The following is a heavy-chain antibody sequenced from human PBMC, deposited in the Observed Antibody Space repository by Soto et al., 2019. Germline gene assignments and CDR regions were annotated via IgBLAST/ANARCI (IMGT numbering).Heavy chain of an antibody. Sequence: QVQLQESGPGLVKPSQTLSLTCTVSGGSISSGDYYCSWIRQPPGKGLEWIGYIYHSGSTYYNPSLKSRVTISVDTSKNQFSLKLSSVTAADTAVYYCARERPDGARLDPWGQGTLVTVSS. V-gene: IGHV4-30-4*01. D-gene: IGHD6-6*01. CDR2: IYHSGST. CDR1: GGSISSGDYY. J-gene: IGHJ5*02. CDR3: ARERPDGARLDP.